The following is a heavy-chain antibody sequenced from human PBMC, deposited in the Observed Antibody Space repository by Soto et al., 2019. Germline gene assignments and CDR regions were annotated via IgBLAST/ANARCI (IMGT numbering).Heavy chain of an antibody. J-gene: IGHJ6*02. CDR2: ISAYNGNT. D-gene: IGHD4-17*01. CDR3: ARHPDNIYGDYDYYYGMDV. Sequence: ASVTVSCQTSGYTFTRYVISWVRQAPGQGLEWMGWISAYNGNTNYAQKLQGRVIMTTDTSTSTVYMELRSLRSDDTAMYYCARHPDNIYGDYDYYYGMDVWGQGTTVTVSS. V-gene: IGHV1-18*01. CDR1: GYTFTRYV.